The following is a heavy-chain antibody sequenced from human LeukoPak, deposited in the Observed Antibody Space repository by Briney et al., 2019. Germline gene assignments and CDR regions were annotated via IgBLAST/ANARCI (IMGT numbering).Heavy chain of an antibody. CDR2: ISSSSSYI. J-gene: IGHJ4*02. D-gene: IGHD6-19*01. Sequence: GFLRLSCAASGFTFSSYSMNWVRQAPGKGLEWVSSISSSSSYIYYADSVKGRFTISRDNAKNSLYLQMNSLRAEDTAVYYCARSGYSSHYFDYWGQGTLVTVSS. V-gene: IGHV3-21*01. CDR1: GFTFSSYS. CDR3: ARSGYSSHYFDY.